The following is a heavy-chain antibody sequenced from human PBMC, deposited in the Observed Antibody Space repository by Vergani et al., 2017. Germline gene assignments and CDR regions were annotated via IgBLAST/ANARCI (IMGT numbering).Heavy chain of an antibody. J-gene: IGHJ4*02. D-gene: IGHD6-13*01. CDR1: GGSIRSYY. Sequence: QVLLQASGPGMVKPSEILSLTCTVSGGSIRSYYWSWIRQPPGQGLEWIGFAHYTENTIYNPSLKSRVTISLDTSKNQFSLRLTSVTAADTAVYYCAGDSHSWQRADYWGQGTLVTVSS. CDR3: AGDSHSWQRADY. CDR2: AHYTENT. V-gene: IGHV4-59*01.